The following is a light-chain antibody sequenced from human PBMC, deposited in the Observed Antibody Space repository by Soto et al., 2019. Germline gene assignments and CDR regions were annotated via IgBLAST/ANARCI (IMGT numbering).Light chain of an antibody. V-gene: IGKV1-27*01. CDR1: QGISNY. Sequence: DIQMTQSPSSLSASVGDRVTITYRASQGISNYLAWYQQKPGKVPKLLIYAASTLQSGVPSRFSGSGSGTDFTLTISSLQPEDVANYYCQKYNSAPPTWTFGQGTKVEIK. J-gene: IGKJ1*01. CDR2: AAS. CDR3: QKYNSAPPTWT.